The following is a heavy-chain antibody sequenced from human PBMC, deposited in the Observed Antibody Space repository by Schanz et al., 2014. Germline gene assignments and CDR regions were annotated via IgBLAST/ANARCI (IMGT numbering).Heavy chain of an antibody. CDR3: ATDYSGGGCHI. D-gene: IGHD6-19*01. CDR2: VSHDGFTK. V-gene: IGHV3-30*04. CDR1: GFSFSGFA. J-gene: IGHJ3*02. Sequence: QVQLVESGGGVVQPGTSLRLSCAASGFSFSGFAVHWVRQAPGKGLEWVSIVSHDGFTKHYADSVRGRFTLSRDNSKNTVYLQMNSLRAEDTALYFCATDYSGGGCHIWGQGTMVTVSS.